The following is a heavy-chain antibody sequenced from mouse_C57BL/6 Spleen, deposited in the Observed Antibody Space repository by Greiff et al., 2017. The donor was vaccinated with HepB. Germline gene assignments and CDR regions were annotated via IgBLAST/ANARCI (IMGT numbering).Heavy chain of an antibody. CDR2: IDPSDSYT. V-gene: IGHV1-50*01. Sequence: VQLQQPGAELVKPGASVKLSCKASGYTFTSYWMQWVKQRPGQGLEWIGEIDPSDSYTNYNQKFKGKATLTVDTSSSTAYMQLSSLTSEDSAVYYCARGAGDAMDYWGQGTSVTVSS. CDR1: GYTFTSYW. J-gene: IGHJ4*01. CDR3: ARGAGDAMDY.